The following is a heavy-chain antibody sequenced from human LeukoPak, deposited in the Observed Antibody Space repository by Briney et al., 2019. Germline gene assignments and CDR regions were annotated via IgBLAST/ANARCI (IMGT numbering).Heavy chain of an antibody. D-gene: IGHD3-10*01. CDR3: ARVWFGTSDNSNWFDP. J-gene: IGHJ5*02. V-gene: IGHV1-69*13. CDR1: GGTFTSYA. Sequence: ASVKLSCKASGGTFTSYAISWVRQAPGQGLEWMGGIIPIFGTANYAQKFQGRVTITADESTSTAYMELSSLRSEDTAVYYCARVWFGTSDNSNWFDPWGQGTLVTVSS. CDR2: IIPIFGTA.